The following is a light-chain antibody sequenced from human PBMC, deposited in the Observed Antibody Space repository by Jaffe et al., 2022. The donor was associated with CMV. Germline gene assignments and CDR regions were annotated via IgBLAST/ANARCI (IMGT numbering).Light chain of an antibody. J-gene: IGKJ1*01. Sequence: EIVMTQSPATLSVSPGERATLSCRASQSISINLAWYQHKPGQAPRRLIYGASTRVTGIPARFSGSGSGTEFTLTINSLQSEDFAVYYCQQYNKWPSWTFGQGTKVEIK. V-gene: IGKV3-15*01. CDR1: QSISIN. CDR2: GAS. CDR3: QQYNKWPSWT.